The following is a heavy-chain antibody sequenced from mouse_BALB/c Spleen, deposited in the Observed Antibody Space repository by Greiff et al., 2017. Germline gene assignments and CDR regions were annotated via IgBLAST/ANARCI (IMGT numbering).Heavy chain of an antibody. CDR3: ARMGDYGSSYPMDY. CDR2: ISNLAYSI. D-gene: IGHD1-1*01. Sequence: EVQGVESGGGLVQPGGSRKLSCAASGFTFSDYGMAWVRQAPGKGPEWVAFISNLAYSIYYADTVTGRFTISRENAKNTLYLEMSSLRSEDTAMYYCARMGDYGSSYPMDYWGQGTSVTVSS. CDR1: GFTFSDYG. V-gene: IGHV5-15*02. J-gene: IGHJ4*01.